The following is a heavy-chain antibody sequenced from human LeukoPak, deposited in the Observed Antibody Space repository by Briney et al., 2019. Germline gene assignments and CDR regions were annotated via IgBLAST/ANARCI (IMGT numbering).Heavy chain of an antibody. D-gene: IGHD2-2*02. CDR2: IYYSGST. Sequence: SETLSLTCTVSGGSISSSSYYWGWIRQPPGKGLEWIGSIYYSGSTYYNPSLESRVTISVDTSKNQFSLKLSSVTAADTAVYYCARRGIVPAAIKGFDPWGQGTLVTVSS. J-gene: IGHJ5*02. V-gene: IGHV4-39*01. CDR3: ARRGIVPAAIKGFDP. CDR1: GGSISSSSYY.